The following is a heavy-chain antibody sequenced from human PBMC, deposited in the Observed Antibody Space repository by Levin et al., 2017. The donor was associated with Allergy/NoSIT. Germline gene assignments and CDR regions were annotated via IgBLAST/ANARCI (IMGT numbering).Heavy chain of an antibody. J-gene: IGHJ4*02. D-gene: IGHD1-1*01. Sequence: GESLKISCAVSGFTFSDCWMSWVRQTPGKGLEWVANIKQDGSEEYYVDSVEGRFTISRDNAKNSLYLQMNSLRAEDTAVYFCVEHNAWRFGHWGQGTLVTVSS. V-gene: IGHV3-7*01. CDR3: VEHNAWRFGH. CDR2: IKQDGSEE. CDR1: GFTFSDCW.